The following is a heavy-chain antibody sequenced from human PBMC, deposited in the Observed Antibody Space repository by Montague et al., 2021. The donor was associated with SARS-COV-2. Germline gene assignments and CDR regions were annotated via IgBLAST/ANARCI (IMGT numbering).Heavy chain of an antibody. D-gene: IGHD3-10*01. V-gene: IGHV3-74*01. Sequence: SLRLSCAASGFTFSSYWMHWVRQAPGKGLVWVSRINSDGSSTSYADSVKGRFTISRDNAKNTLYLQMNSLRAEDTAVYYCASVGKDRHYYGSGSNYYGMDVWGQGTTVTVSS. CDR2: INSDGSST. CDR3: ASVGKDRHYYGSGSNYYGMDV. CDR1: GFTFSSYW. J-gene: IGHJ6*02.